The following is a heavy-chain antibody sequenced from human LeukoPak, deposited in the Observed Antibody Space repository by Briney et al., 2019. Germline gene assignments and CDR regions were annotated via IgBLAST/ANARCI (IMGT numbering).Heavy chain of an antibody. Sequence: PSETLSLTCTVSGDSISSGNYWGWIRQPPGKGLEWIGSIFHTGSTYFNLSLKSRVPISVDTSKNQFSLRLSSVTAADTAVYYCARAGGVVGATTWNYWGQGTLVTVSS. V-gene: IGHV4-38-2*02. CDR1: GDSISSGNY. CDR2: IFHTGST. D-gene: IGHD1-26*01. J-gene: IGHJ4*02. CDR3: ARAGGVVGATTWNY.